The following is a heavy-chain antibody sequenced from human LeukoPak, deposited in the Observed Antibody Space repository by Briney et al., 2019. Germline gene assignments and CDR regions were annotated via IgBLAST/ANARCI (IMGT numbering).Heavy chain of an antibody. V-gene: IGHV3-30*19. CDR3: ARDQTRIRDESQRMGAFDI. D-gene: IGHD2-15*01. CDR2: ISYDGSNK. CDR1: GSKFWNNG. Sequence: PGRSLRLSCAASGSKFWNNGMHWVRQAPGKGLEWVSVISYDGSNKYYADSVKGRFTISRDNSKNTLYLQMNSLRAEDTAVYYCARDQTRIRDESQRMGAFDIWGQGTMVTVSS. J-gene: IGHJ3*02.